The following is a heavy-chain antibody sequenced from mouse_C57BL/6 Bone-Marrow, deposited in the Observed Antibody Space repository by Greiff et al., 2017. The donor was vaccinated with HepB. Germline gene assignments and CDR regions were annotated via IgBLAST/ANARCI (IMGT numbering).Heavy chain of an antibody. CDR2: IYPGNSDT. V-gene: IGHV1-5*01. J-gene: IGHJ4*01. D-gene: IGHD2-3*01. CDR1: GYTFTSYW. Sequence: EVKVVESGTVLARPGASVKMSCKTSGYTFTSYWMHWVKQRPGQGLEWIGAIYPGNSDTSYNQKFKGKAKLTAVTSASTAYMELSSLTNEDSAVYYCARWLLRFYYYAMDYWGQGTSVTVSS. CDR3: ARWLLRFYYYAMDY.